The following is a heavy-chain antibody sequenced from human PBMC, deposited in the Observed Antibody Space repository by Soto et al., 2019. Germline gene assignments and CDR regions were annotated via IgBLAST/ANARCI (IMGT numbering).Heavy chain of an antibody. J-gene: IGHJ3*02. D-gene: IGHD3-16*02. Sequence: PSETLSLTCTVSGGSISSGGYYWSWIRQHPGKGLEWIGYIYYSGSTYYNPSLKSRDTISVDTSKNQFSLKLSSVTAADTAVYYCARTDDYVWGSYRLGAFDIWGQGTMVNVS. CDR1: GGSISSGGYY. V-gene: IGHV4-31*03. CDR3: ARTDDYVWGSYRLGAFDI. CDR2: IYYSGST.